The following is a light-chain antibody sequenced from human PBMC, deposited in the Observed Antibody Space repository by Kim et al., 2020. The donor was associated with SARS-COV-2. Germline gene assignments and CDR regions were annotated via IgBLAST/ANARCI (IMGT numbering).Light chain of an antibody. CDR1: QTINNR. V-gene: IGKV3-15*01. J-gene: IGKJ1*01. CDR3: QQSNDWPPLT. CDR2: DAT. Sequence: SPGKRATRSCRASQTINNRLVWYQHKPGQAPRLLIYDATTRATGVPARFIGSGSETDFTLTISSLQSEDFAVYYCQQSNDWPPLTFGQGTKVDIK.